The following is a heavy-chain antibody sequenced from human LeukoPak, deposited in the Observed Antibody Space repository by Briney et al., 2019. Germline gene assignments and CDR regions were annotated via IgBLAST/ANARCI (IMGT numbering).Heavy chain of an antibody. CDR2: IYPGDSET. D-gene: IGHD3-22*01. V-gene: IGHV5-51*01. J-gene: IGHJ4*02. CDR3: ARLLYISGYYFDY. CDR1: GCSFISYW. Sequence: AGESLQISCKGSGCSFISYWIGWVRRLPGKGLEWRGIIYPGDSETSCSPSFQGHVTISADKSISTAYLQCSSLKASDTAMYYCARLLYISGYYFDYWGQGTLVTVSS.